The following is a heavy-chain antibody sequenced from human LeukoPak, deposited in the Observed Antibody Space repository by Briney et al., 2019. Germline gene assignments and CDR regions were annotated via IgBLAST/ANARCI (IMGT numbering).Heavy chain of an antibody. J-gene: IGHJ4*02. V-gene: IGHV1-2*02. CDR2: INPNSGGT. D-gene: IGHD3-3*01. CDR1: GYTFTDYY. CDR3: ARDPIRSYASGRLGTDY. Sequence: ASGKVSCKAPGYTFTDYYIHWVRQTPGQGLEWMGWINPNSGGTNYAQKFQGRVTMTRDTSISTAYMELSRLRSDDTAVYYCARDPIRSYASGRLGTDYCGQGTLVTISS.